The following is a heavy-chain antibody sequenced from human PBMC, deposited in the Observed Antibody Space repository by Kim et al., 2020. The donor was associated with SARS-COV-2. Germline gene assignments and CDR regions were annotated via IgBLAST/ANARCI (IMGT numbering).Heavy chain of an antibody. Sequence: SETLSLTCTVSGGSISGYFWSWIRQPPGKGLEWIGYIHYSGTANYNPSLQSRVTMSINPSNTQFSLKLTSVTAADTAFYYCARVFCEGTSCYTVWYFDLWGRGTLVTVSS. CDR3: ARVFCEGTSCYTVWYFDL. CDR1: GGSISGYF. D-gene: IGHD2-2*02. V-gene: IGHV4-59*13. J-gene: IGHJ2*01. CDR2: IHYSGTA.